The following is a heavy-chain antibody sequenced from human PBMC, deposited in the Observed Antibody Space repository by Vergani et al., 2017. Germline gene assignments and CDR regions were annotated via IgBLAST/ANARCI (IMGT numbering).Heavy chain of an antibody. CDR3: ASHDSSGWYGENDAFDI. Sequence: EVQLVESGGGLVQPGRSLRLSCAASGFTFDDYAMHWVRQAPGKGLEWVSAISGSGGSTYYADSVKGRFTISRDNSKNTLYLQMNSLRAEDTAVYYCASHDSSGWYGENDAFDIWGQGTMVTVSS. CDR1: GFTFDDYA. CDR2: ISGSGGST. D-gene: IGHD6-19*01. J-gene: IGHJ3*02. V-gene: IGHV3-23*04.